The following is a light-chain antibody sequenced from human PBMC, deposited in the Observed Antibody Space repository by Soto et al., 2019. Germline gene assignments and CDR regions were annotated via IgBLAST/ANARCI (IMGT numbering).Light chain of an antibody. V-gene: IGKV3-15*01. J-gene: IGKJ1*01. CDR3: QQYDDWPPWT. Sequence: EIVKTQSPATLSVSPGQRATLSCRASQGVSNNLAWYQQKAGQAPRLLIYGASTRAAGIPARFSGSGSGTEFTLTINSLQSEDLAVYYCQQYDDWPPWTFGPGTKVELK. CDR1: QGVSNN. CDR2: GAS.